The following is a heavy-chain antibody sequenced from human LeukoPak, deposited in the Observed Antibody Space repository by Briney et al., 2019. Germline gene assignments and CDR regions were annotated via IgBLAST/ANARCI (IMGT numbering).Heavy chain of an antibody. CDR3: ARPRVVAATTSHAAFDI. CDR1: GYTFTTSW. D-gene: IGHD2-15*01. V-gene: IGHV5-51*01. J-gene: IGHJ3*02. Sequence: GESLKISCQASGYTFTTSWIGWVRQMPGKGLEWMGIIYPGDSTTRYTPSFEGQVTISADESISTAYLQWSSLTASDTAMYFCARPRVVAATTSHAAFDIWGQGTLVSVSS. CDR2: IYPGDSTT.